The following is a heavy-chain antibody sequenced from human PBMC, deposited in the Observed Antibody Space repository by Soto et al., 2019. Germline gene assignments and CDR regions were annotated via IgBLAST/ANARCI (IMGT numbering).Heavy chain of an antibody. CDR2: ISYDGSNK. Sequence: HPGGSLRLSCAASGFTFSSYAMHWVRQAPGKGLEWVAVISYDGSNKYYADSVKGRFTISRDNSKNTLYLQMNSLRAEDTAVYYCASRSNYYDSSGYWYYFDYWGQGTLVTVSS. CDR1: GFTFSSYA. D-gene: IGHD3-22*01. J-gene: IGHJ4*02. V-gene: IGHV3-30-3*01. CDR3: ASRSNYYDSSGYWYYFDY.